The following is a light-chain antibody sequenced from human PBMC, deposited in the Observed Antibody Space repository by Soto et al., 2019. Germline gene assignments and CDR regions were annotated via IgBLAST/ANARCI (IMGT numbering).Light chain of an antibody. Sequence: DPQMIQSPSSLSASVGDRVTITCRASQSVRTYLNWYQQKPGKAPKLLIYAASSLQSGVPSRFSGSGSGTDFTLTISRLQPEDFATYYCQQTYSTPAFGQGTKVEIK. CDR1: QSVRTY. V-gene: IGKV1-39*01. J-gene: IGKJ1*01. CDR2: AAS. CDR3: QQTYSTPA.